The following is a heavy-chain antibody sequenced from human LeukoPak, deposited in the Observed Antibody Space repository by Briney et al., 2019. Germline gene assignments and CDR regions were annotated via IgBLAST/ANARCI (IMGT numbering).Heavy chain of an antibody. D-gene: IGHD4-23*01. CDR2: ISAYNGNT. Sequence: ASVKVSCKASGYTFTSYGISWVRQAPGQGLEWMGWISAYNGNTNYAQKLLGRVTMTTDTSTSTAYMELRSLRSDDTAVYYCARDGLATVVTKGFAFDIWGQGTMVTVSS. CDR3: ARDGLATVVTKGFAFDI. V-gene: IGHV1-18*01. J-gene: IGHJ3*02. CDR1: GYTFTSYG.